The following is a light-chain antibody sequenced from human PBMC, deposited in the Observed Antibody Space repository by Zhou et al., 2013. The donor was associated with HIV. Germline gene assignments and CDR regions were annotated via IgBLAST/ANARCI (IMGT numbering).Light chain of an antibody. CDR1: QGISNS. V-gene: IGKV1-NL1*01. J-gene: IGKJ2*01. CDR3: QQYYSTPYT. Sequence: DIQMTQSPSSLSASVGDRVTITCRASQGISNSLAWYQQKPGKAPKLLLFDASKLESGVPSRLSGSGSGTDYTLTISSLQPEDFASYYCQQYYSTPYTFGQGTKLEIK. CDR2: DAS.